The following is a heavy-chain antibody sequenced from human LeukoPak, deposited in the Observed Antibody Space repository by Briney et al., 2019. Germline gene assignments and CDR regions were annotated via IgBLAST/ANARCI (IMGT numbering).Heavy chain of an antibody. CDR1: GYTFTCYY. D-gene: IGHD6-19*01. J-gene: IGHJ4*02. V-gene: IGHV1-2*02. CDR3: AREGEFGYSSGPAYDY. CDR2: INPNSGGT. Sequence: SVKVSCKASGYTFTCYYMHWVRQAPGQGPEWIGLINPNSGGTNYAQKFQGRVTMTRDTSISTAYMELSRLRSDDTAVYYCAREGEFGYSSGPAYDYWGQGTLVTVSS.